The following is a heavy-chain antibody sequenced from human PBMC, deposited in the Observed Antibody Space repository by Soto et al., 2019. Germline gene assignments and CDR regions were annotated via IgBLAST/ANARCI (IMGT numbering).Heavy chain of an antibody. CDR2: LFSSGRS. CDR1: GGSISNYF. V-gene: IGHV4-59*12. J-gene: IGHJ4*02. Sequence: PSETLSLTCSVSGGSISNYFGTWVRQPPGKGVEWIAYLFSSGRSSYNSSLRSRVTISVDTSKNQFSLNLSSVTAADTAVYYCVRSGHTFGGVIWGQGVPVTVSS. CDR3: VRSGHTFGGVI. D-gene: IGHD3-16*01.